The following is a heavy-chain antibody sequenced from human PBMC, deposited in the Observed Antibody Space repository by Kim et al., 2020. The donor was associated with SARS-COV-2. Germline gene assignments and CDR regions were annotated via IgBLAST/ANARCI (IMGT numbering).Heavy chain of an antibody. Sequence: GGSLRLSCAASGFTFSSYAMSWVRQAPGKGLEWVSAISGSGGSTYYADSVKGRFTISRDNSKNTLYLQMNSLRAEDTAVYYCAKDWVQGSGSDNYYFYHGMDVWGQGTTVTVSS. D-gene: IGHD3-10*01. J-gene: IGHJ6*02. CDR2: ISGSGGST. CDR1: GFTFSSYA. CDR3: AKDWVQGSGSDNYYFYHGMDV. V-gene: IGHV3-23*01.